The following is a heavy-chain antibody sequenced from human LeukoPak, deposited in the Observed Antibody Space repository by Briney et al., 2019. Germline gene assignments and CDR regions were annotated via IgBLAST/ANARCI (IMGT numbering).Heavy chain of an antibody. D-gene: IGHD2-15*01. CDR3: ARDGCSGGSCYSGEDYYYYYGMDV. J-gene: IGHJ6*02. CDR1: GYTFTSYG. V-gene: IGHV1-18*01. Sequence: ASVKVSCKASGYTFTSYGISWVRQAPGQGLEWMGWISAYNGNTNYAQNLQGRVTMTTDTSTSTAYMELRSLRSDDTAVYYCARDGCSGGSCYSGEDYYYYYGMDVWGQGTTVTVSS. CDR2: ISAYNGNT.